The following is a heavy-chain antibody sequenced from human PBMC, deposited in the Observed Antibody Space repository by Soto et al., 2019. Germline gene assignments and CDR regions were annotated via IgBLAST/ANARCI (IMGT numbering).Heavy chain of an antibody. CDR1: GFTFSSYW. CDR2: IKYDGSSK. CDR3: ARDRNPFEPDYYDSRENWFDP. D-gene: IGHD3-22*01. J-gene: IGHJ5*02. V-gene: IGHV3-74*01. Sequence: PGGSLRLSCAASGFTFSSYWMHWVRQAPGKGLVWVAGIKYDGSSKNYADSVKGRFTISRDNSKNTLYLQMNSLRAEDTAVYYCARDRNPFEPDYYDSRENWFDPWGQGTLVTVSS.